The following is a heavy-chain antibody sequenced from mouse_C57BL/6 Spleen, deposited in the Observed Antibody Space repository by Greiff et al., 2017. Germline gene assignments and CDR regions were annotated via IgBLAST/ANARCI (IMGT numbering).Heavy chain of an antibody. J-gene: IGHJ2*01. Sequence: EVQLQQSGPELVKPGASVKMSCKASGYTFTDYNMHWVKQSHGKSLEWIGYINPNNGGTSYNQKFKGKATLTVNKSSSTAYMELRSLTSEDSAVYYCARKGGYKYDFDYWGQGTTLTVSS. D-gene: IGHD2-2*01. CDR2: INPNNGGT. CDR3: ARKGGYKYDFDY. CDR1: GYTFTDYN. V-gene: IGHV1-22*01.